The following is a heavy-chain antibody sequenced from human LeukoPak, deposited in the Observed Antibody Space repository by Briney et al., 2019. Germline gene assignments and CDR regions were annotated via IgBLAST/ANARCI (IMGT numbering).Heavy chain of an antibody. J-gene: IGHJ4*02. D-gene: IGHD1-7*01. CDR3: ARFIDSWNYDY. Sequence: ASVKVSCKASGYTFTGYFMHWVRQAPGQGLEWMGWINPNSGDTNYAQNFQGRVTMIRDTSISTAHMELSRLRSDDTAVYYCARFIDSWNYDYWGQGTLVTVSS. CDR2: INPNSGDT. CDR1: GYTFTGYF. V-gene: IGHV1-2*02.